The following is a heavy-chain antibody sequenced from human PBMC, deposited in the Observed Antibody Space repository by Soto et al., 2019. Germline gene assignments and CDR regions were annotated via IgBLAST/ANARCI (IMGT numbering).Heavy chain of an antibody. CDR3: ARTSRFDS. V-gene: IGHV4-39*07. J-gene: IGHJ4*02. Sequence: NPSETLSLTCAVSGGSISSGGYYWSWVRQPPGKGLEWIGQINHIGSTNYNPSLKSRVTISVDTSKNQFSLKLSSVTAADTAVYYCARTSRFDSWGQGTLVTVSS. CDR2: INHIGST. CDR1: GGSISSGGYY. D-gene: IGHD6-6*01.